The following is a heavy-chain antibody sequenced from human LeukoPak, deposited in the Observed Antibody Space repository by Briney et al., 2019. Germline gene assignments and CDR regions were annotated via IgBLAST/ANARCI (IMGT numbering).Heavy chain of an antibody. Sequence: ASVKVSCKASGYTFTSYAMHWVRQAPGQRLEWMGWINAGNGNTKYSQKFQGRATITADESTSTAYMELSSLRSEDTAVYYCARRYDSSGCLGYWGQGTLVTVSS. CDR2: INAGNGNT. J-gene: IGHJ4*02. D-gene: IGHD3-22*01. V-gene: IGHV1-3*01. CDR3: ARRYDSSGCLGY. CDR1: GYTFTSYA.